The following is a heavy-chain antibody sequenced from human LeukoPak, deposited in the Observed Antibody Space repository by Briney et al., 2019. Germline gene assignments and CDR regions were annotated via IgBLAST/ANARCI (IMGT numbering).Heavy chain of an antibody. V-gene: IGHV3-33*01. CDR2: IWYDGSNK. Sequence: PGGSLRLSCAASGFTFSSYGMHWVRQAPGKGLEWVAVIWYDGSNKYYADSVKGRFTISRDNSKNTLYLQMNSLRAEDTAVYYCARSRRDGYNSLDYWGQGTLVTVSP. CDR3: ARSRRDGYNSLDY. CDR1: GFTFSSYG. D-gene: IGHD5-24*01. J-gene: IGHJ4*02.